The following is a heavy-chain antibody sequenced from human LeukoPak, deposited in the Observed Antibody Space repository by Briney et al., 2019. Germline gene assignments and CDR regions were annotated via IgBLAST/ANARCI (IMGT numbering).Heavy chain of an antibody. V-gene: IGHV3-21*05. CDR2: ISSSSSYT. CDR1: GFTFSSYA. J-gene: IGHJ4*02. D-gene: IGHD4-17*01. CDR3: ARVSYGDYLGY. Sequence: GGSLRLSCAASGFTFSSYAMSWVRQAPGKGLEWVSYISSSSSYTNYADSVKGRFTISRDNAKNSLYLQMNSLRAEDTAVYYCARVSYGDYLGYWGQGTLVTVSS.